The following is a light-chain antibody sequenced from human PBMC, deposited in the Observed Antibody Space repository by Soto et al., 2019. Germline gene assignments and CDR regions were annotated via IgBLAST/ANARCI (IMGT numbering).Light chain of an antibody. CDR3: QHYGSSPRGT. CDR1: QSVSSNY. V-gene: IGKV3-20*01. J-gene: IGKJ1*01. CDR2: GAS. Sequence: IVLTQSPGTLSLSPGERATLSCWASQSVSSNYLAWYQRKPGQAPRLLIYGASSRATGISDRFSGSGSGTDFTLTISRLEPEDFAVYYCQHYGSSPRGTFGQGTKVEI.